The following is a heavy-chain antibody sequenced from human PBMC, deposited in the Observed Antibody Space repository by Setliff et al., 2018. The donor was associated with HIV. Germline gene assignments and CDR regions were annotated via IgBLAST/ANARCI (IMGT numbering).Heavy chain of an antibody. J-gene: IGHJ5*02. CDR1: GGSISTSTYY. CDR2: IYYSGST. CDR3: ARHPPNLDWLDP. V-gene: IGHV4-39*01. Sequence: SETLSLTCTVSGGSISTSTYYWGWIRQPPGKGLEWIGSIYYSGSTYYNSSLQSRVTISVDTYKNQFSLKVNSVTAADTAVYYCARHPPNLDWLDPWGQGTLVTVSS.